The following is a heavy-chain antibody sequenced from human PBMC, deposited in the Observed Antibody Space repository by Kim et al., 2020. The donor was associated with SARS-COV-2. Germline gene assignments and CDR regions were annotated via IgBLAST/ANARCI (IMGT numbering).Heavy chain of an antibody. V-gene: IGHV3-23*03. CDR1: GFTFSSYA. CDR3: AKVLWFGELRGRVFDY. CDR2: IYSGGSST. J-gene: IGHJ4*02. D-gene: IGHD3-10*01. Sequence: GGSLRLSCAASGFTFSSYAMSWVRQAPGKGLEWVSVIYSGGSSTYYADSVKGRFTISRDNSKNTLYLQMNSLRAEDTAVYYCAKVLWFGELRGRVFDYWGQGTLVTVSS.